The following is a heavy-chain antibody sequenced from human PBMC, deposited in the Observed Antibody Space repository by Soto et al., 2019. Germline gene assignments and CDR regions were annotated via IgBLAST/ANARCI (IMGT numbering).Heavy chain of an antibody. CDR2: ISAYNGNT. J-gene: IGHJ4*02. Sequence: ASVKVSCKASGYTFTSYGIIWVRQAPGQGLEWMGWISAYNGNTNYAQKLQGRVTMTTDTSTSTAYMELRSLRSDDTAVYCCARDYYDSSGYYYPFDYWGQGTLVTVSS. D-gene: IGHD3-22*01. V-gene: IGHV1-18*01. CDR1: GYTFTSYG. CDR3: ARDYYDSSGYYYPFDY.